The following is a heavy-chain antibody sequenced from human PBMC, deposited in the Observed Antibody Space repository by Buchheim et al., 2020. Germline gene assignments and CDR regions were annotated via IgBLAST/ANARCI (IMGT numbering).Heavy chain of an antibody. V-gene: IGHV3-7*01. Sequence: EVQLVESGGGLVQPGGSLRLSCAASGFTFSNYWMSWVRQAPGKGLEWVANIKQDGSEKYYVDSVKGRFNISRDNAKKHLYLQMNSLRAEDTAVYYCARGGAGSRDYDFWSGYHPYYYYGMDVLGQGTT. D-gene: IGHD3-3*01. J-gene: IGHJ6*02. CDR3: ARGGAGSRDYDFWSGYHPYYYYGMDV. CDR2: IKQDGSEK. CDR1: GFTFSNYW.